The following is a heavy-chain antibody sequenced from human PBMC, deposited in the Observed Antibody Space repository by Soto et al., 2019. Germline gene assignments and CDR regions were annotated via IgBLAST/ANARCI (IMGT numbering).Heavy chain of an antibody. CDR3: DTASGRLGPYSAVPDY. V-gene: IGHV1-69*06. J-gene: IGHJ4*02. CDR1: GGTFINSA. CDR2: IIPHFGST. Sequence: QVQLVQSGAVLTTPGSAVKVSCKGSGGTFINSAITWVRQAPRQGLEWVGMIIPHFGSTNSAPKFRGRITFTADTSTNTSFMALTRLRPNDTAVYDCDTASGRLGPYSAVPDYWGQGTLVTVSS. D-gene: IGHD5-12*01.